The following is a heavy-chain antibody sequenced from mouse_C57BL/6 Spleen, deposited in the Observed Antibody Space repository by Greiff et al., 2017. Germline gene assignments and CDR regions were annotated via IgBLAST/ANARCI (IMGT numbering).Heavy chain of an antibody. CDR3: AKYYDYVGAMDY. CDR1: GFTFSDYG. V-gene: IGHV5-15*01. Sequence: DVQLVESGGGLVQPGGSLKLSCAASGFTFSDYGMAWVRQAPRKGPEWVAFISNLAYSIYYADTVTGRFTISRENAKNTLYLEMSSLRSEDTAMYYCAKYYDYVGAMDYWGQGTSVTVSS. CDR2: ISNLAYSI. D-gene: IGHD2-4*01. J-gene: IGHJ4*01.